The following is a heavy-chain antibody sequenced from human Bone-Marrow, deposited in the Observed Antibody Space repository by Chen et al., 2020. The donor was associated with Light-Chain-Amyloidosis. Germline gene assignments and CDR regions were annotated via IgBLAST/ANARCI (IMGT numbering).Heavy chain of an antibody. CDR1: GYTFPNYW. J-gene: IGHJ4*02. D-gene: IGHD5-12*01. CDR2: IYLDDSDA. CDR3: ARRRDGYNFDY. V-gene: IGHV5-51*01. Sequence: EVQLEQSGPEVKKPGESLKISCKGSGYTFPNYWIGWVRQVPGKGLEWMGVIYLDDSDARYSPSFEGQVTISADKSITTAYLQWRSLKASDTAMYYCARRRDGYNFDYWGQGTLVTVSS.